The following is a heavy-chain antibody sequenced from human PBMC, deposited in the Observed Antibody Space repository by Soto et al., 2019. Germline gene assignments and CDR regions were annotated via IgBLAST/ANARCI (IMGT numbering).Heavy chain of an antibody. V-gene: IGHV1-2*02. Sequence: GASVKVSCKASGYSFNDYYIHWVRQAPGQGPEWMGWISPSSGGTHYAPKFEGRVTLTRDTSISTAYMDLSTLRSDDTAVYYCARASVVVETGIPGSMDVWGQGTTVTVS. D-gene: IGHD2-21*02. CDR2: ISPSSGGT. J-gene: IGHJ6*02. CDR1: GYSFNDYY. CDR3: ARASVVVETGIPGSMDV.